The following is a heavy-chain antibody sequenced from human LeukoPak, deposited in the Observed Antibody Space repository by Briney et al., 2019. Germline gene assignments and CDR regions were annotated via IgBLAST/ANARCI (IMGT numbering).Heavy chain of an antibody. J-gene: IGHJ3*02. CDR1: GFTFRSYG. V-gene: IGHV3-23*01. D-gene: IGHD3-16*02. Sequence: GGSLRLSCAASGFTFRSYGMSWVREAPGKGLEWVSTISGSGGSTYSADSVKGRFTISRDNSKNTLYLQMNSLRAEDTAVYYCAKNRWVRAPFDIWGQGTMVTVSS. CDR2: ISGSGGST. CDR3: AKNRWVRAPFDI.